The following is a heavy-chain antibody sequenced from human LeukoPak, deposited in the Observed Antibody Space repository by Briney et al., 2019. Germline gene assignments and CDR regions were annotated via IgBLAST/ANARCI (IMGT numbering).Heavy chain of an antibody. CDR2: ISAYNGNT. V-gene: IGHV1-18*01. Sequence: VASVKVSCKASGYTFTSYGISWVRQAPGQGLDWMGWISAYNGNTNYAQKLQGRVTMTTDTSTSTAYMELRSLRSDDTAVYYCARGKASSRGYYYYYMDVWGKGTTVTVSS. J-gene: IGHJ6*03. CDR3: ARGKASSRGYYYYYMDV. CDR1: GYTFTSYG.